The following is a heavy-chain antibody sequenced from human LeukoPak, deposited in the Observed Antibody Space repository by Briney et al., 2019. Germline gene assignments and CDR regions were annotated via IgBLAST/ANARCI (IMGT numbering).Heavy chain of an antibody. Sequence: PGGSLRLSCAASGFTSSRYWMSWVRQAPGKGLEWVANIKEDGSVEHYVDSVKGRFTISRDNAKNSMYLQMNSLRAEDTAVYYCARVGMSGYSSGWYDHWGQGTLVTVSS. D-gene: IGHD6-19*01. J-gene: IGHJ5*02. CDR1: GFTSSRYW. CDR2: IKEDGSVE. V-gene: IGHV3-7*03. CDR3: ARVGMSGYSSGWYDH.